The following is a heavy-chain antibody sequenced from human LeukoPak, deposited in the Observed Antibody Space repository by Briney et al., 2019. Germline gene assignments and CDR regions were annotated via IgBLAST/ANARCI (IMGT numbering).Heavy chain of an antibody. Sequence: GGSLRLSCAASGFTFSSYAMHWARQAPGKGLEWVAVISYDATNKFYADSVKGRFTISRDNSKNTLYLQMNSLRAEDTAVYYCARDVTGGFDYWGQGTLVTVSS. V-gene: IGHV3-30-3*01. CDR1: GFTFSSYA. D-gene: IGHD7-27*01. CDR2: ISYDATNK. J-gene: IGHJ4*02. CDR3: ARDVTGGFDY.